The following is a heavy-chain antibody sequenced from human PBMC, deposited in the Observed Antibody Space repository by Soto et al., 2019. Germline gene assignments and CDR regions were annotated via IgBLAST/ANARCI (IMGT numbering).Heavy chain of an antibody. J-gene: IGHJ6*02. CDR2: VSPYNGDT. CDR1: GYTFISYA. D-gene: IGHD3-9*01. Sequence: ASVKVSCKASGYTFISYALSWVRQAPGQGPEWIGRVSPYNGDTKYAQKFQGRVTITADTSTNTAYMDLRSLKSDDTAVYFCARDFLTRISWGTTTAQYSQYGMEVWGQGTTVTVSS. V-gene: IGHV1-18*01. CDR3: ARDFLTRISWGTTTAQYSQYGMEV.